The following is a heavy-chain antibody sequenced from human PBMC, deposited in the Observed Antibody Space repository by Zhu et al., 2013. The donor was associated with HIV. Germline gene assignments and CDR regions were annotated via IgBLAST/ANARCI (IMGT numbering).Heavy chain of an antibody. V-gene: IGHV3-30*18. CDR1: GFTFSSYG. J-gene: IGHJ4*02. CDR3: AKGNGAWYIGQLDY. Sequence: VQLVESGGGVVQPGRSLRLSCAASGFTFSSYGMHWVRQAPGKGLEWLAVISYDGNNQDFADSMRGRLTISRDNSRSTVYLQMNNVRPEDTAVYYCAKGNGAWYIGQLDYWGQGNPGRRLL. D-gene: IGHD1-26*01. CDR2: ISYDGNNQ.